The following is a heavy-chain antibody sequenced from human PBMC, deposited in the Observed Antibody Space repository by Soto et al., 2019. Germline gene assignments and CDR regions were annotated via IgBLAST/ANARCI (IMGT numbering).Heavy chain of an antibody. Sequence: QVQLVESGGGVVQPGRSLRLSCAASGFTFSSYGMHWVRQAPGKGLEWVAVIWYDGSNKYYADSVKGRFTISRDNSKNTLYLQMNSRRAEDTAVYYCARDSGPAAEYYYYFGMDVWGQGTTVTVSS. CDR2: IWYDGSNK. CDR1: GFTFSSYG. CDR3: ARDSGPAAEYYYYFGMDV. J-gene: IGHJ6*02. V-gene: IGHV3-33*01. D-gene: IGHD6-25*01.